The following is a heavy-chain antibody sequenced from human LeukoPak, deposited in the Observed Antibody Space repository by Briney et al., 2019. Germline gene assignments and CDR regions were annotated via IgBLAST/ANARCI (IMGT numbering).Heavy chain of an antibody. V-gene: IGHV4-59*01. D-gene: IGHD3-22*01. Sequence: AEALSLTCTVSGGSISSYYWSWIRQPPGKGLEWIGYIYYSGSTNYNPSLKSRVTISVDTSKNQFFLKLSSVTAADTAVSYCAREGGYDSSGYYTGVVDYWGQGTLVTVSS. CDR3: AREGGYDSSGYYTGVVDY. J-gene: IGHJ4*02. CDR2: IYYSGST. CDR1: GGSISSYY.